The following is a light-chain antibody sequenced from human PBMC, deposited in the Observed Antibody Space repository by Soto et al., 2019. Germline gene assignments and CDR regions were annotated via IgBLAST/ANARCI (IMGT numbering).Light chain of an antibody. CDR1: SSDIGSNA. J-gene: IGLJ1*01. CDR2: RNN. V-gene: IGLV1-47*01. Sequence: QSVLTQPPSTSRTLGQRVTISCSGSSSDIGSNAVYWYQQLPGTAPKLLIYRNNQRPSGVPDRFSGTKSGTSASLAISGLRSEDEADYYCAAWNDGLSGFVFGTGTKVTVL. CDR3: AAWNDGLSGFV.